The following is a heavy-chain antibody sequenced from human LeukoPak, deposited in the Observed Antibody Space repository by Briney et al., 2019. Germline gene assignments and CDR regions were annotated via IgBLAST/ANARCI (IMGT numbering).Heavy chain of an antibody. D-gene: IGHD2/OR15-2a*01. Sequence: GGSLRLSCAASEFTFSNYGMHWVRRAPGKGLEWVALIWYDGSSKYYADSVKGRLTISRDNSKNTLYLQMNSLRAEDTAVYYCAREGPRGNSQFDYWGQGTLVTVSS. CDR3: AREGPRGNSQFDY. V-gene: IGHV3-33*01. J-gene: IGHJ4*02. CDR1: EFTFSNYG. CDR2: IWYDGSSK.